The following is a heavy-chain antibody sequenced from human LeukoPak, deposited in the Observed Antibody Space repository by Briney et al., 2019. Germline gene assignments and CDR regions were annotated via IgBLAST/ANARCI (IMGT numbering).Heavy chain of an antibody. CDR2: INHSGST. CDR3: ARGLGDTYYDFWSGYQLLDY. D-gene: IGHD3-3*01. CDR1: GFTFSDYY. Sequence: GSLRLSCAASGFTFSDYYMSWIRQAPGKGLEWIGEINHSGSTNYNPSLKSRVTISVDTSKNQFSLKLSSVTAADTAVYYCARGLGDTYYDFWSGYQLLDYWGQGTLVTVSS. V-gene: IGHV4-34*01. J-gene: IGHJ4*02.